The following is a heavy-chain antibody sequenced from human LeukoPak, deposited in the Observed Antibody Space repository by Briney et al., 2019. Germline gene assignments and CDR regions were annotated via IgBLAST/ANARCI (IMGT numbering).Heavy chain of an antibody. J-gene: IGHJ4*02. Sequence: GGSLRLSCAASGFTFSSYGMHWVRQAPGKGLEWVAFIRYDGSNKYYAGSVKGRFTISRDNSKNTLYLQMNSLRAEDTAVYYCAKDPESTPENSGYWGQGTLVTVSS. CDR2: IRYDGSNK. D-gene: IGHD1-26*01. CDR3: AKDPESTPENSGY. CDR1: GFTFSSYG. V-gene: IGHV3-30*02.